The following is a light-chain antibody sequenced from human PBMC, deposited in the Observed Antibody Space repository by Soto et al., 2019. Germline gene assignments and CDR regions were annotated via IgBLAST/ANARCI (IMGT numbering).Light chain of an antibody. CDR3: QQYGSSPYT. CDR2: GAS. V-gene: IGKV3-20*01. CDR1: QSVSSNS. J-gene: IGKJ2*01. Sequence: EIVLTQSPGTLSLSPGERATLSCRASQSVSSNSLAWCQQRPGQAPRLLIYGASSRATGIPDRFSGSGSGTGFTLTISRLEPEDFAVYYCQQYGSSPYTFGQGTKLEIK.